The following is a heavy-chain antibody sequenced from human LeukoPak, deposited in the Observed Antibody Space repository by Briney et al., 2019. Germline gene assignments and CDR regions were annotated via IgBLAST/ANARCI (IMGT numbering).Heavy chain of an antibody. J-gene: IGHJ5*02. V-gene: IGHV1-2*02. CDR1: GYTFTGYY. CDR3: AGVAAARQSWFDP. CDR2: INPNSGGT. D-gene: IGHD6-6*01. Sequence: ASVKVSCKASGYTFTGYYMHWVRQAPGQGLEWMGWINPNSGGTNYAQKFQGRVTMTRDTSISTAYMELSRLRSDDTAVYYCAGVAAARQSWFDPWGQGTLVTVSS.